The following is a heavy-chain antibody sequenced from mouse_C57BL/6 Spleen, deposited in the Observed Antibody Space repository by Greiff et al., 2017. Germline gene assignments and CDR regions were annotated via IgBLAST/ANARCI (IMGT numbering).Heavy chain of an antibody. D-gene: IGHD2-3*01. CDR3: ARALYDGYYGYYAMDY. Sequence: EVKLMESGPALVKPSQTVSLTCTVTGYSITNGYHWWNWIRQVSGSKLEWIGYLSSSGSTDSNPSPKSRIPITRDSSNTQLFLQLNSVTTGDIATYYGARALYDGYYGYYAMDYWGQGTSVTVSS. V-gene: IGHV3-4*01. CDR1: GYSITNGYHW. CDR2: LSSSGST. J-gene: IGHJ4*01.